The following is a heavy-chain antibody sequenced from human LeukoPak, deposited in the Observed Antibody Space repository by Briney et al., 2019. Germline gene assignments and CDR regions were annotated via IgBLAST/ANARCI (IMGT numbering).Heavy chain of an antibody. V-gene: IGHV7-4-1*02. Sequence: ASVKVSCKASGYTFTSYAMNWVRQAPGQGLEWMGWINTDTGNPTYAQGFTGRFVFSLDTSVSTAYLQISSLKAEDTAVYYCARGGSHFYDILTANDYWGQGTLVTVSS. J-gene: IGHJ4*02. CDR3: ARGGSHFYDILTANDY. CDR1: GYTFTSYA. CDR2: INTDTGNP. D-gene: IGHD3-9*01.